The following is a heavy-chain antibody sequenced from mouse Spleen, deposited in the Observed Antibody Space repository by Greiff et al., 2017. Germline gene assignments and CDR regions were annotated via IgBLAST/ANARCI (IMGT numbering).Heavy chain of an antibody. CDR2: IYPGSGST. D-gene: IGHD2-1*01. CDR1: GYTFTSYW. J-gene: IGHJ2*01. Sequence: VQLQQPGAELVKPGASVKMSCKASGYTFTSYWITWVKQRPGQGLEWIGDIYPGSGSTNYNEKFKSKATLTVDTSSSTAYMQLSSLTSEDSAVYYCAREIYYGNYFDYWGQGTTLTVSS. V-gene: IGHV1-55*01. CDR3: AREIYYGNYFDY.